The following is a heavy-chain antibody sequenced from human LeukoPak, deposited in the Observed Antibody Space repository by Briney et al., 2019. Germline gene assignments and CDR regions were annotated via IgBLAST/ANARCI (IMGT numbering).Heavy chain of an antibody. D-gene: IGHD2-15*01. V-gene: IGHV3-11*01. J-gene: IGHJ6*02. Sequence: GGSLRLSCAASGFTFSDYYMSWIRQAPGKGLEWVSYISSSGSTIYYADSVKGRFTISRDNAKNSLYLQMNSLRAEDTAVYYCARDHRYCSGGSCYSNYYYYYGMDVWGQGTTVTVSS. CDR1: GFTFSDYY. CDR3: ARDHRYCSGGSCYSNYYYYYGMDV. CDR2: ISSSGSTI.